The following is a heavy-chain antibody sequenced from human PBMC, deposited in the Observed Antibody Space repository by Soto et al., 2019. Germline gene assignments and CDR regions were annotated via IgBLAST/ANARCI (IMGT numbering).Heavy chain of an antibody. D-gene: IGHD1-1*01. CDR1: GFTFSSYA. CDR2: ISYDGSNK. J-gene: IGHJ6*02. V-gene: IGHV3-30-3*01. CDR3: ARDLWNDDYYGMDV. Sequence: LRLSCAASGFTFSSYAMHWVRQAPGKGLEWVAVISYDGSNKYYADSVKGRFTISRDNSKNTLYLQMNSLRAEDTAVYYCARDLWNDDYYGMDVWGQGTTVTVSS.